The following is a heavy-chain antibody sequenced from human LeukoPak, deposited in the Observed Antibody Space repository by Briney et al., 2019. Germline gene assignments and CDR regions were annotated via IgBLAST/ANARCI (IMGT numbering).Heavy chain of an antibody. V-gene: IGHV4-39*01. J-gene: IGHJ6*02. Sequence: SETLSLTCTVSGGSISSSSYYWGWIRQPPGKGLEWIGSIYYSGSTYYNPSLKSRATISVDTSKNQFSLKLSSVTAADTAVYYCTGGVAPAYYYYYGMDVWGQGTTVTVSS. CDR1: GGSISSSSYY. D-gene: IGHD5-12*01. CDR2: IYYSGST. CDR3: TGGVAPAYYYYYGMDV.